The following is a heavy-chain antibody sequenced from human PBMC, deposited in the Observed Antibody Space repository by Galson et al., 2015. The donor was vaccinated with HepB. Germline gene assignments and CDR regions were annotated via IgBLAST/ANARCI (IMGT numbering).Heavy chain of an antibody. V-gene: IGHV3-7*03. D-gene: IGHD6-19*01. CDR2: IKQDGSEK. J-gene: IGHJ4*02. Sequence: SLRLSCAASGFTVSSNYMSWVRQAPGKGLEWVANIKQDGSEKYYVDSVKGRFTISRDNAKNSLYLQMNSLRAEDTAVYYCARSLTYSSGWFDYWGQGTLDTVSS. CDR1: GFTVSSNY. CDR3: ARSLTYSSGWFDY.